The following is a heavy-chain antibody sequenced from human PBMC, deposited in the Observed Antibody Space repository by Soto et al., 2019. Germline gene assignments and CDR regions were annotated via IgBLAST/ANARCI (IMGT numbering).Heavy chain of an antibody. CDR1: GYTFTSYA. Sequence: ASVKVSCKASGYTFTSYAMHWVRQAPGQRLEWMGWINAGNGNTKYSQNFQGRVTITRDTSASTAYMELSSLRSDDTAVYYCATEKLMFRGVANWFEPWGQGTLVTLSS. D-gene: IGHD3-10*01. CDR2: INAGNGNT. V-gene: IGHV1-3*01. CDR3: ATEKLMFRGVANWFEP. J-gene: IGHJ5*02.